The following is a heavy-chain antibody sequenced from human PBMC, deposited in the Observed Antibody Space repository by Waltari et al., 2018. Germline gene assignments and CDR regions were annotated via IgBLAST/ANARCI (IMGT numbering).Heavy chain of an antibody. Sequence: QVQLVQSGAEVKKPGAPVKVSCKASGITFPSYAMHWARQSTGQRLEWMGWINAGNSNTKYSQKFQGRVTITRDTSASTAYMELSSLRSEDTAVYYCARVTDSSGWYGWYFDLWGRGTLVTVSS. J-gene: IGHJ2*01. D-gene: IGHD6-19*01. CDR2: INAGNSNT. CDR1: GITFPSYA. V-gene: IGHV1-3*01. CDR3: ARVTDSSGWYGWYFDL.